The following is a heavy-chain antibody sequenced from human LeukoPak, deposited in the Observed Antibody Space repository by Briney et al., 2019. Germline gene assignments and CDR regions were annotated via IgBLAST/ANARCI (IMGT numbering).Heavy chain of an antibody. J-gene: IGHJ6*02. V-gene: IGHV3-7*03. CDR3: ARGGGLDV. D-gene: IGHD3-16*01. CDR2: INHNGNVN. Sequence: PGGSLRLPCAASGFTFSSYAMHWVRQAPGKGLEWVASINHNGNVNYYVDSVKGRFTISRDNAENSLYLQMSNLRAEDTAVYFCARGGGLDVWGQGATVTVSS. CDR1: GFTFSSYA.